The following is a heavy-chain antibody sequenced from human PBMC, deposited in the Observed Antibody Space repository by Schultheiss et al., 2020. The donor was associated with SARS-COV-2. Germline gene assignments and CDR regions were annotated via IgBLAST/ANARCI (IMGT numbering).Heavy chain of an antibody. D-gene: IGHD1-1*01. Sequence: GGSLRLSCAASGFTFSSYAMSWVRQAPGKGLEWVSAISGSGGSTYYADSVKGRFTISRDNSKNTLYLQMNSLRAEDTAVYYCAMGTTAINYYYYYGMDVWGQGTTVTVSS. CDR2: ISGSGGST. CDR1: GFTFSSYA. V-gene: IGHV3-23*01. CDR3: AMGTTAINYYYYYGMDV. J-gene: IGHJ6*02.